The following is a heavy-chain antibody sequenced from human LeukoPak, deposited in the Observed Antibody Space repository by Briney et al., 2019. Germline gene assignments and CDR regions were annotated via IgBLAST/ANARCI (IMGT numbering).Heavy chain of an antibody. CDR3: VLLWFGTPFDP. J-gene: IGHJ5*02. CDR1: GFTFSGYW. V-gene: IGHV3-7*03. D-gene: IGHD3-10*01. CDR2: IKDDGGDT. Sequence: QSGGSLRLSCVGSGFTFSGYWMSWVRQAPGKGLQWVANIKDDGGDTYYVDAVKGRFSISRDNAKNSVNLQMNSLRAEDTAVYYCVLLWFGTPFDPWGQGTLVTVSS.